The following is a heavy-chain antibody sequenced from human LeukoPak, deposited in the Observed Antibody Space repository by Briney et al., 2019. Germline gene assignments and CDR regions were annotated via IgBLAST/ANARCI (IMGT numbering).Heavy chain of an antibody. V-gene: IGHV1-69*13. D-gene: IGHD4-23*01. CDR2: IIPIFGTA. J-gene: IGHJ5*02. CDR3: ARDRDGGNWFDP. CDR1: AGTFSSYA. Sequence: SVKVSCKASAGTFSSYAISWVRQAPGQGLEWMGGIIPIFGTANYAQKFRGRVTITADESTSTAYMELSSLRSEDTAVYYCARDRDGGNWFDPWGQGTLVTVSS.